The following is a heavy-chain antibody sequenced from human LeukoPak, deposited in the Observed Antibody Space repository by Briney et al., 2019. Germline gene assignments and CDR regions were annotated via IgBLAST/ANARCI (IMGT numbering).Heavy chain of an antibody. V-gene: IGHV1-18*01. J-gene: IGHJ3*02. CDR1: GYTFTSYG. Sequence: ASVKVSCKASGYTFTSYGISWVRQAPGQGLEWMGWISAYNGSTNYAQKLQGRVTMTTDTSTSTAYMELRSLRSDDTAVYYCARDKGRYCSSTSCYADAFDIWGQGTMVTVSS. CDR3: ARDKGRYCSSTSCYADAFDI. D-gene: IGHD2-2*01. CDR2: ISAYNGST.